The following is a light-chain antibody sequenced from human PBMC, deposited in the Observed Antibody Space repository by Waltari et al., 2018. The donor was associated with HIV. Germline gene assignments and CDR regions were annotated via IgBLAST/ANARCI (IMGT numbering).Light chain of an antibody. CDR2: DND. Sequence: QSVLTQPPSVSAASGPQVAMSRSVSSSNIGPDSLSWYQHVPGSAPKLLIYDNDKQPSGTPDRFSGSKSGTSATLDITGLQTGDGADYYCGTWDRSLGGGVFGGGTKLTVL. CDR1: SSNIGPDS. J-gene: IGLJ3*02. CDR3: GTWDRSLGGGV. V-gene: IGLV1-51*01.